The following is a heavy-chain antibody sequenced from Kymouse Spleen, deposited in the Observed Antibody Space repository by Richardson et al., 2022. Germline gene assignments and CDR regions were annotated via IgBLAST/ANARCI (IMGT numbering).Heavy chain of an antibody. CDR1: GGSISSSSYY. D-gene: IGHD6-13*01. Sequence: QLQLQESGPGLVKPSETLSLTCTVSGGSISSSSYYWGWIRQPPGKGLEWIGSIYYSGSTYYNPSLKSRVTISVDTSKNQFSLKLSSVTAADTAVYYCARHSRYSSSSWFDPWGQGTLVTVSS. CDR3: ARHSRYSSSSWFDP. V-gene: IGHV4-39*01. CDR2: IYYSGST. J-gene: IGHJ5*02.